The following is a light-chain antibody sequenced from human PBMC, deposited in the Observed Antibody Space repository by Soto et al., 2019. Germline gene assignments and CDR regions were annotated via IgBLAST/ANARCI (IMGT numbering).Light chain of an antibody. Sequence: DIQMTQSPSSLSASVGDRVTITCRASQSISSYLNWYQQKPGKAPKLLIYAASSLQSGVPSRFSGSGSGTXFXLTISSLQPEDFATYYCQQSYSTPVFGQGTKLEIK. CDR3: QQSYSTPV. CDR2: AAS. V-gene: IGKV1-39*01. J-gene: IGKJ2*01. CDR1: QSISSY.